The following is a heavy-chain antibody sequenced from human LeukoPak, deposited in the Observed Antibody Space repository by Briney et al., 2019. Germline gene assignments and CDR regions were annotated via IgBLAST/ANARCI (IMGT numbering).Heavy chain of an antibody. CDR1: GGSISSYY. D-gene: IGHD2-15*01. Sequence: SETLSLTCTVSGGSISSYYWSWIRQPPGKGLEWIGYIYYSGSTNYNPSLKSRVTISVDTSKNQFSLKLSSVTAADTAVYYCASQRLHYGMDVWGQGTTVTVSS. J-gene: IGHJ6*02. CDR2: IYYSGST. CDR3: ASQRLHYGMDV. V-gene: IGHV4-59*01.